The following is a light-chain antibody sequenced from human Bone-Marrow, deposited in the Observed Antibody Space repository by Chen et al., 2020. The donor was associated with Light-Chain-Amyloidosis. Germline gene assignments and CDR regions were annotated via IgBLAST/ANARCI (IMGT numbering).Light chain of an antibody. Sequence: QSALTQPASVSGSPGQSITISCTGTSSDVGGDNHVSWYQQHPYKAPKLMIYEVTNRPSWVPGRFSGSKSDNTASLTISGLQTEDEADYFCSSYTITNTLVFGSGTRVTVL. CDR2: EVT. CDR1: SSDVGGDNH. J-gene: IGLJ1*01. CDR3: SSYTITNTLV. V-gene: IGLV2-14*01.